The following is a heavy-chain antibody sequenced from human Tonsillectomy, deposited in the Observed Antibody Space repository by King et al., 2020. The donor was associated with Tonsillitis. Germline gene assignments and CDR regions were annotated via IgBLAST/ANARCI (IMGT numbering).Heavy chain of an antibody. CDR3: ARGSRQGWGSGLTFDS. J-gene: IGHJ4*02. Sequence: QLQESGPGLVKPSETLSLTCTVSGDSFSTYYWSWIRQPPGKGLEWIGYIHFIGSTNYNPSLESRVTISVDTSKKQISLKLRSVTAADTAVYYCARGSRQGWGSGLTFDSWGQGTLVTVSS. CDR1: GDSFSTYY. CDR2: IHFIGST. V-gene: IGHV4-59*01. D-gene: IGHD3-16*01.